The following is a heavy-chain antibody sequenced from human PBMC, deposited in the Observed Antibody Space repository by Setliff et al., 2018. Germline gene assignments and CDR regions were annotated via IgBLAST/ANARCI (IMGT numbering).Heavy chain of an antibody. D-gene: IGHD5-18*01. CDR1: GGSISSGTYY. V-gene: IGHV4-61*10. Sequence: PSETLSLTCTVSGGSISSGTYYWSWIRQPAGKGLEWIGYIYHNGNTNFNPSLKSRVNMSVDTSNNQFVLNLRSVTAADAAVYYCVRDRTAYSYGLDVWGQGTTVTVSS. J-gene: IGHJ6*02. CDR3: VRDRTAYSYGLDV. CDR2: IYHNGNT.